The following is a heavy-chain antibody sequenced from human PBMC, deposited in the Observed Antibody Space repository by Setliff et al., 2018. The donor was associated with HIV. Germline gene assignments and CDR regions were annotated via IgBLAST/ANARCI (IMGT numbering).Heavy chain of an antibody. CDR2: IYNPGST. CDR3: ARLRLAVMMSLDYFDL. J-gene: IGHJ4*02. V-gene: IGHV4-4*09. D-gene: IGHD3-16*01. Sequence: SETLSLTCSVSGGSIYNFYWSWIRQPPGKGLEWIGYIYNPGSTNFNPSLQSRVSMSVDVSTNQFSLRLTSVTAADTAVYYCARLRLAVMMSLDYFDLWGQGTLVTVSS. CDR1: GGSIYNFY.